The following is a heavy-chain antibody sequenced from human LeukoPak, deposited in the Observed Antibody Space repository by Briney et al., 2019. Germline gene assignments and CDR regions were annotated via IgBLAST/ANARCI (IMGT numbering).Heavy chain of an antibody. V-gene: IGHV3-15*01. CDR1: GFTFSNAW. D-gene: IGHD3-10*01. Sequence: GGSLRLSCAASGFTFSNAWMSWVRQAPGKGLEWVGRIKSKSDGGTVDHTAPVRGRFTISRDNAKNSLYLQMNSLRAEDTAVYYCARGGYYYGSGSYYYLGLAFDYWGQGTLVTVSS. CDR3: ARGGYYYGSGSYYYLGLAFDY. CDR2: IKSKSDGGTV. J-gene: IGHJ4*02.